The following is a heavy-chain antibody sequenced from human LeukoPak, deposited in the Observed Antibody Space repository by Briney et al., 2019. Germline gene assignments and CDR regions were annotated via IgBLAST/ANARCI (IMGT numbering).Heavy chain of an antibody. CDR2: ISSNGVT. D-gene: IGHD2-2*01. CDR1: GFTFSSYA. J-gene: IGHJ4*02. Sequence: GGSLRLSCSASGFTFSSYAMHWVRQAPGKGLEFVSAISSNGVTYYADSVKGRFTISRDNSKSTLSLQMSSLRAEDTAVYYCVGRYCTSTSCPYYFDYWGQGTLVTVPS. V-gene: IGHV3-64D*06. CDR3: VGRYCTSTSCPYYFDY.